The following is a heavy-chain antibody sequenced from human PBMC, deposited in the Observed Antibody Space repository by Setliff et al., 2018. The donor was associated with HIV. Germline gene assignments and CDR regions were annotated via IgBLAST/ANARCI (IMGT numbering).Heavy chain of an antibody. CDR3: AKGFYGNNYYYFYYMDV. J-gene: IGHJ6*03. CDR2: ISYDGSRI. Sequence: GGSLRLSCVASGFTFSTFAMHWVRQAPGKGLEWVSVISYDGSRIVYADSVKGRFTISRDDSKNTLFLQLNTLRPEDTAVYYCAKGFYGNNYYYFYYMDVWGKGTTVTVSS. V-gene: IGHV3-30*01. CDR1: GFTFSTFA. D-gene: IGHD3-16*01.